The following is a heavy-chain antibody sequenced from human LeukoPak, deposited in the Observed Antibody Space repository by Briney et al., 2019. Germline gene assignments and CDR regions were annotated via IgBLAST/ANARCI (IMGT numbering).Heavy chain of an antibody. CDR3: AKNYGPLEY. V-gene: IGHV3-33*06. J-gene: IGHJ4*02. CDR2: IWYDGSNK. CDR1: GFTFSSYG. D-gene: IGHD4-17*01. Sequence: GGSLRLSCAASGFTFSSYGMHWVRQAPGKGLEWVAVIWYDGSNKYYADSVKGRFTISRDNSKNTLYLQMNSLRAEDTAVYYCAKNYGPLEYWGRGTLLTVSS.